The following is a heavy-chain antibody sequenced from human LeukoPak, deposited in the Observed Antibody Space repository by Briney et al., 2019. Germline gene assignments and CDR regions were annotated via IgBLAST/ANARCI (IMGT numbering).Heavy chain of an antibody. CDR3: AGDTLDIVVVPAAI. Sequence: GGSLRLSCAASGFTFSSYSMNWVRQAPGKGLEWVSSISSSSSYIYYADSVKGRFTVSRDNAKDSLYLQMNSLRAEDTAVYYCAGDTLDIVVVPAAIWGQGTLVTVSS. V-gene: IGHV3-21*01. CDR2: ISSSSSYI. CDR1: GFTFSSYS. D-gene: IGHD2-2*03. J-gene: IGHJ4*02.